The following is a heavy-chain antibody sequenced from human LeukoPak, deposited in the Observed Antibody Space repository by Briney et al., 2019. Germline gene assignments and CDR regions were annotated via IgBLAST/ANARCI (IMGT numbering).Heavy chain of an antibody. Sequence: SETLSLTCAVYGGSFSGYYWSWIRQPPGKGLEWIGEINYSGSTNYNPSLKSRVTISVDTSKNQFSLKLSSVTAADTAVYYCARGRYCSSASCYMFWFDPWGQGTLVTVSS. CDR3: ARGRYCSSASCYMFWFDP. J-gene: IGHJ5*02. D-gene: IGHD2-2*02. CDR1: GGSFSGYY. V-gene: IGHV4-34*01. CDR2: INYSGST.